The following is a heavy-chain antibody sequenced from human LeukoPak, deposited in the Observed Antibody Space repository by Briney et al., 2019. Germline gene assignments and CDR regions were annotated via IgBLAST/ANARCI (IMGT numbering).Heavy chain of an antibody. CDR1: GVIFSKYW. V-gene: IGHV3-7*01. CDR3: GADGYSSPFDY. Sequence: GGALRLSCAASGVIFSKYWMNWVRRTPGRGLEWVAKINKDGSEKYYVDSVWGRFTISRDNAKNSLYLQLNSLRAEDTAVYYCGADGYSSPFDYWGQGTLVTVSS. J-gene: IGHJ4*02. CDR2: INKDGSEK. D-gene: IGHD5-18*01.